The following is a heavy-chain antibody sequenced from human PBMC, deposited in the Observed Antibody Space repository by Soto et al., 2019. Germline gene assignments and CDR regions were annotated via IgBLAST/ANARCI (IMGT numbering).Heavy chain of an antibody. V-gene: IGHV3-23*01. J-gene: IGHJ4*02. CDR1: GFTFSSYA. CDR3: AKRSSGSHFDY. D-gene: IGHD3-10*01. CDR2: ISGSGDST. Sequence: GGSLRLSCAASGFTFSSYAMSWVRQAPGKGLEWVSVISGSGDSTYYADSVKGRFTISRDNSKNTLYLHMNSLRAEDTAVYYCAKRSSGSHFDYWGQGTLVTVS.